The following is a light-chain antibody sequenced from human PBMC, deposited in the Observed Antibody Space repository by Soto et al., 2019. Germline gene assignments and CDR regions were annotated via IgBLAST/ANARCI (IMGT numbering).Light chain of an antibody. V-gene: IGKV1-33*01. CDR2: DAS. Sequence: DIQMTQSPSSLSASVGDRVTITCQASQDISNYLNWYQQKPGKAPKLLIYDASNLETGVPPRFSGSGSGTDFTFTISSLQPEDIATYYSQQYDNLPLTFGGGTKVDIK. CDR1: QDISNY. CDR3: QQYDNLPLT. J-gene: IGKJ4*01.